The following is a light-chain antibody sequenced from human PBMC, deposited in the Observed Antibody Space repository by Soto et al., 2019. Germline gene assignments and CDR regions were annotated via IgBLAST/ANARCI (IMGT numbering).Light chain of an antibody. CDR1: QSISSW. J-gene: IGKJ2*01. CDR3: QQYNDYSPPYT. Sequence: DIQMTQSPSTLSASVGDRVTITCRASQSISSWLAWYQQKPGKAPKLLIYKASSLERGVPSRFSGSGSGTEFTLTISSLQPYDFATYYCQQYNDYSPPYTFGQGTKLEIK. V-gene: IGKV1-5*03. CDR2: KAS.